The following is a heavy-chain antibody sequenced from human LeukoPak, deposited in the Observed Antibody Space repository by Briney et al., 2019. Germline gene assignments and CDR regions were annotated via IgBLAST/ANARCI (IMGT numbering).Heavy chain of an antibody. V-gene: IGHV1-18*01. J-gene: IGHJ4*02. D-gene: IGHD3-22*01. CDR1: GYTFTSYG. Sequence: ASVKVSCKASGYTFTSYGISWVRQAPGQGLEWMGWISAYNGNTNYAQKLQGRVTMTTDTSTSTAYMELRSLRSDDTAVYYCARDPPDYYDSSGYVSEQDYWGQGTLVTVSS. CDR3: ARDPPDYYDSSGYVSEQDY. CDR2: ISAYNGNT.